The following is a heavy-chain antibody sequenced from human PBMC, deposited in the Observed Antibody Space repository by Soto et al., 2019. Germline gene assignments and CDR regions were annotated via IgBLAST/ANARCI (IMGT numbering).Heavy chain of an antibody. J-gene: IGHJ4*02. D-gene: IGHD2-15*01. CDR3: AIEEWWRVEF. CDR1: GFTFSRHY. Sequence: EVQLAESGGGLVQPGGSLRLSCLASGFTFSRHYMTWVRQAPGKGLESVAKIKPDGSESYYVDSVRGRFTFSIDNAKKSLSLQMNSRRDEDTAVYYCAIEEWWRVEFWGQGTLVTVSS. CDR2: IKPDGSES. V-gene: IGHV3-7*01.